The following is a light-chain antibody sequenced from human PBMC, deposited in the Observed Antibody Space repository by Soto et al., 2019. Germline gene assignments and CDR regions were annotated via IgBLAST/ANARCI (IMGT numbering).Light chain of an antibody. J-gene: IGKJ1*01. Sequence: EIVLTQSPGTLSLSPGESATLSCRASQSVSSNSLAWYRRNPGQPPSLLIYGTSTRATDIPRGFSGSVSGRDFTLTITRLVPEDFAVYFCLQYCDSPPTFGQGTKVDVK. CDR3: LQYCDSPPT. CDR2: GTS. V-gene: IGKV3-20*01. CDR1: QSVSSNS.